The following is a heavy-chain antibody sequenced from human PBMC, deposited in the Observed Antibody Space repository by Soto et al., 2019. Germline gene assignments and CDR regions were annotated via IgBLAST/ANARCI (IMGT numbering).Heavy chain of an antibody. Sequence: GGSLRLSCAASGFTFSSYGMHWVRQAPGKGLEWVAVISYDGSTIYYADSVKGRFTISRDNAKNSLYLQMNSLRAEDTAVYYCARVLVFYGGFDPWGQGTLVTVSS. CDR2: ISYDGSTI. CDR3: ARVLVFYGGFDP. CDR1: GFTFSSYG. V-gene: IGHV3-30*03. D-gene: IGHD2-21*02. J-gene: IGHJ5*02.